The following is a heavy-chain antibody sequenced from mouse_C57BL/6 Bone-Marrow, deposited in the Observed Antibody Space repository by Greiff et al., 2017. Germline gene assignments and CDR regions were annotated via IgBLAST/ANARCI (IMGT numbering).Heavy chain of an antibody. CDR1: GFTFSSYG. D-gene: IGHD2-5*01. J-gene: IGHJ4*01. CDR3: ASTYYSNYEEAMDY. V-gene: IGHV5-6*01. CDR2: ISSGGSYT. Sequence: EVQVVESGGDLVKPGGSLKLSCAASGFTFSSYGMSWVRQTPDKRLEWVATISSGGSYTYYPDSVKGRFTISRDNAKNTLYLQMSSLKSEDTAMYYCASTYYSNYEEAMDYWGQGTSVTVSS.